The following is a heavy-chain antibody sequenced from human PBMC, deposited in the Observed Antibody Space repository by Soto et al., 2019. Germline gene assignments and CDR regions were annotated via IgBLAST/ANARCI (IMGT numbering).Heavy chain of an antibody. CDR1: GGTFSSYA. CDR3: ARGLLSGRYVLGFDY. D-gene: IGHD1-26*01. V-gene: IGHV1-69*06. J-gene: IGHJ4*02. CDR2: IIPIFGTA. Sequence: SVRVSCKASGGTFSSYAISWVRQAPGQGLEWMGGIIPIFGTANYAQKFQGRVTITADKSTSTAYMELSSLRSEDTAVYYCARGLLSGRYVLGFDYSCQGTLVTVSS.